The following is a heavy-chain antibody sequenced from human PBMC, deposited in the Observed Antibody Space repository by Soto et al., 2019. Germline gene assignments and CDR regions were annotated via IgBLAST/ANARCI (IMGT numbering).Heavy chain of an antibody. CDR2: IIPIFGTA. CDR1: GGTFSSYA. Sequence: SVKVSCKASGGTFSSYAISWVRQAPGQGLEWMGGIIPIFGTANYAQKFQGRVTITADESTSTAYMELSSLRSEDTAVYYCARDRQPITMIVVVIKDYYYYGMDVWGQGTTVTVSS. D-gene: IGHD3-22*01. V-gene: IGHV1-69*13. J-gene: IGHJ6*02. CDR3: ARDRQPITMIVVVIKDYYYYGMDV.